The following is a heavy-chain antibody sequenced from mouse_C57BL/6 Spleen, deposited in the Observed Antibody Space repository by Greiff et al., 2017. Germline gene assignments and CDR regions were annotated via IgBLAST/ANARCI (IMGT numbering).Heavy chain of an antibody. CDR2: IDPSDSET. D-gene: IGHD6-5*01. CDR3: ARGAYGKGYFDY. J-gene: IGHJ2*01. V-gene: IGHV1-52*01. CDR1: GYTFTSYW. Sequence: QVQLQQPGAELVRPGSSVKLSCKASGYTFTSYWMHWVKQRPIQGLEWIGNIDPSDSETHYNQKFKDKATLTVDKSSSTAYMQLSSLTSEDSAVYYCARGAYGKGYFDYWGQGTTLTVSS.